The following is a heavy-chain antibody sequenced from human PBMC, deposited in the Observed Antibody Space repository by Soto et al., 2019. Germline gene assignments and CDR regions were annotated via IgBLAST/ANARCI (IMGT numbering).Heavy chain of an antibody. J-gene: IGHJ6*02. CDR2: IIPISGTA. CDR1: GGTFSSYA. V-gene: IGHV1-69*13. D-gene: IGHD2-2*01. CDR3: ARSQGSSTSLEIYYYYYYGMDV. Sequence: SVKVSCKASGGTFSSYAISWERQAPGQGLEWMGGIIPISGTANYAQKFQGRVTITADESTSTAYMELSSLRSEDTAVYYCARSQGSSTSLEIYYYYYYGMDVWGQGTTVTVS.